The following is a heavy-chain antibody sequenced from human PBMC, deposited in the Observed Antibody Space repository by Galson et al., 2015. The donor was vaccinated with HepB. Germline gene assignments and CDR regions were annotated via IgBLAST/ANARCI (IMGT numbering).Heavy chain of an antibody. Sequence: SLRLSCAASGFTYRSYWMNWVRQAPGKGLEWVANVKQDGSEKYYVDSVKGRFTISRDNARNSLYLQMNSLRAEDTAVYYCARYYNYSDDYYGMDVWGQGTTVTVSS. CDR1: GFTYRSYW. CDR2: VKQDGSEK. D-gene: IGHD3-16*01. J-gene: IGHJ6*02. CDR3: ARYYNYSDDYYGMDV. V-gene: IGHV3-7*03.